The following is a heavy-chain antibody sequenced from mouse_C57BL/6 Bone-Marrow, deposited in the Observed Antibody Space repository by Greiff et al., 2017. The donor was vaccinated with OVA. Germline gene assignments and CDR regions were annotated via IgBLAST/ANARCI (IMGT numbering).Heavy chain of an antibody. Sequence: VQLQQSGAELVRPGASVKLSCTASGFNIKDDYMHWVKQRPEQGLEWIGWIDPENGDTEYAPKFQGKATITADTSSNTAYLQLSSLTSEDTAVYYCTGYGSLGYFDYWGQGTTLTVSS. CDR3: TGYGSLGYFDY. D-gene: IGHD1-1*01. J-gene: IGHJ2*01. CDR2: IDPENGDT. V-gene: IGHV14-4*01. CDR1: GFNIKDDY.